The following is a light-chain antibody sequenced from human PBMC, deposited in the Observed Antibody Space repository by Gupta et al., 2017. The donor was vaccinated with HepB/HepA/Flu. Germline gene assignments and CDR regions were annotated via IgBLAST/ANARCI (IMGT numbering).Light chain of an antibody. V-gene: IGKV3-15*01. CDR1: QSVSTN. J-gene: IGKJ2*03. Sequence: EIVMTQSPATLSVSPFYRTTLPCRSSQSVSTNLAWYQQKPGRAPRLLIYGVSTRATGFPTRVSGRGSGTEFTLTISSLESEDFGVYSCQQDTYWPPGFGEGTKLEIK. CDR3: QQDTYWPPG. CDR2: GVS.